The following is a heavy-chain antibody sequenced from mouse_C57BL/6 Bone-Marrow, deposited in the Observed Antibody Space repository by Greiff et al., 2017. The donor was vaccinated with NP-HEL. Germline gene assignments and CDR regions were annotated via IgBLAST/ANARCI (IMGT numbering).Heavy chain of an antibody. J-gene: IGHJ3*01. CDR1: GYTFTSYG. CDR3: ARRGLRRGPWFAY. Sequence: EVQLQQSGAELVRPGSSVKMSCKTSGYTFTSYGINWVKQRPGQGLEWIGYIYIGNGYTEYNEKFKGKATLTADKSSSTAYMELRSLTSEDSAVYFCARRGLRRGPWFAYWGQGTLVTVSA. D-gene: IGHD2-4*01. CDR2: IYIGNGYT. V-gene: IGHV1-58*01.